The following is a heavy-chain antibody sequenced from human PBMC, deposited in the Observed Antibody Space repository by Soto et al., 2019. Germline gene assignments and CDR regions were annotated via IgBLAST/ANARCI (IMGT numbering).Heavy chain of an antibody. CDR3: ASTRRIAVAGVGTNY. J-gene: IGHJ4*02. Sequence: QVQLQQWGAGLLKPSETLSLTCAVYGGSFSGYYWSWIRQPPGKGLEWIGEINHSGSTNYNPSLKSRVTISVDTSKNQFSLKLSSVTAADTAVYYCASTRRIAVAGVGTNYWGQGTLVTVSS. CDR1: GGSFSGYY. CDR2: INHSGST. D-gene: IGHD6-13*01. V-gene: IGHV4-34*01.